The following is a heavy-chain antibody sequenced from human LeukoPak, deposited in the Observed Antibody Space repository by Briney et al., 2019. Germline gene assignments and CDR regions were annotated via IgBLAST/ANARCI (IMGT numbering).Heavy chain of an antibody. CDR3: ARVYRSSSGYCFDY. Sequence: GGSLRLSCAASGFTFSNYWMSWARQGPGKGLEWVANIKQDGSEKYYVDSVKGRFTISRDNAENSLFLQMNSLRAEDTAVYYCARVYRSSSGYCFDYWAQGTLVTVSS. D-gene: IGHD6-6*01. J-gene: IGHJ4*02. CDR1: GFTFSNYW. CDR2: IKQDGSEK. V-gene: IGHV3-7*01.